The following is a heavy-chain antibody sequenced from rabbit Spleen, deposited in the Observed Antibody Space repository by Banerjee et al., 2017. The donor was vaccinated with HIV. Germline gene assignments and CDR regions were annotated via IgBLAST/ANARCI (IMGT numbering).Heavy chain of an antibody. CDR2: IAGSSSGFT. V-gene: IGHV1S45*01. CDR3: ARDTGSSFSSYGMDL. J-gene: IGHJ6*01. D-gene: IGHD8-1*01. Sequence: QEQLVESGGGLVQPGGSLKLFCKASGFDFSRSDWMCWVRQAPGKGLEWIACIAGSSSGFTYSATWAKGRFTCSKTSSTTVTLQMTSLTVADTATYFCARDTGSSFSSYGMDLWGPGTLVTVS. CDR1: GFDFSRSDW.